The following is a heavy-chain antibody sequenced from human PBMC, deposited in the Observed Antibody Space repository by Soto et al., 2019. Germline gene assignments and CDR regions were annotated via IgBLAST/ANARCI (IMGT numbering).Heavy chain of an antibody. Sequence: GGSLRLSCAASGFTFSNYAMSWVRQAPGKGLEWVSSITGSGDYTYYADSVKGRFTISRDNSKNTLYLQMNSLRAEDTAVYYCAKARYYDSTGYLYYFDYWGQGTLVTVSS. CDR3: AKARYYDSTGYLYYFDY. CDR2: ITGSGDYT. J-gene: IGHJ4*02. V-gene: IGHV3-23*01. CDR1: GFTFSNYA. D-gene: IGHD3-22*01.